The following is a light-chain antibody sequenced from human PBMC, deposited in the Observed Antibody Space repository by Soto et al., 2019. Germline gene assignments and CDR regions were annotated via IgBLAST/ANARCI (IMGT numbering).Light chain of an antibody. Sequence: QSVLTQPPSASGSPGQSVTISCTGTSSDVGGYNYVSCYLQYPGKAPKLMIYEVTKRPSGVPDRFSGAKFGNTASLTVSGLQAEHEGDYYCSSYACGTYVFCSGTKFSV. CDR1: SSDVGGYNY. CDR2: EVT. V-gene: IGLV2-8*01. CDR3: SSYACGTYV. J-gene: IGLJ1*01.